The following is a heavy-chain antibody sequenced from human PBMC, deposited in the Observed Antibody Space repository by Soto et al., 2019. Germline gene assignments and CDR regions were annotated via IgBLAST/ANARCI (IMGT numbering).Heavy chain of an antibody. D-gene: IGHD4-4*01. CDR2: ISYDGSNK. V-gene: IGHV3-30*18. CDR3: AKEVPYSNYNPYYYYGMDV. J-gene: IGHJ6*02. CDR1: GFTFSSYG. Sequence: AVGSLRPSCAASGFTFSSYGMHWVRPAPGKGLEWVAVISYDGSNKYYADSVKGRFTISRDNSKNTLYLQMNSLRAEDTAVYYCAKEVPYSNYNPYYYYGMDVWGQGTTVTVSS.